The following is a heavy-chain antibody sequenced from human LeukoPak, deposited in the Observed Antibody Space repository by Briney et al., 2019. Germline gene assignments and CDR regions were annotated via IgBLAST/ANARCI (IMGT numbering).Heavy chain of an antibody. V-gene: IGHV3-48*04. Sequence: PGGSLRLSCAASGFTFSSYIMNWVRQAPGKGLEWVSYISSSSSTIYYADSVKGRFTISRDNAKNSLYLQMNSLRAEDTAVYYCARDYCSSTSCHDVFDIWGQGTMVTVSS. CDR3: ARDYCSSTSCHDVFDI. CDR1: GFTFSSYI. J-gene: IGHJ3*02. CDR2: ISSSSSTI. D-gene: IGHD2-2*01.